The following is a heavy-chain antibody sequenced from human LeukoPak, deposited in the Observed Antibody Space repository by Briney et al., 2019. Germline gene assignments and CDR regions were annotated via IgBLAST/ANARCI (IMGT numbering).Heavy chain of an antibody. Sequence: LRLSCAASGFTFSDYYMSWIRQPPGKGLEWIGYIYYGGSTNYNPSLKSRVTISVDTSKNQFSLKLSSVTAADTAVYYCARGYYDILTAQNWFDPWGQGTLVTVSS. D-gene: IGHD3-9*01. J-gene: IGHJ5*02. CDR3: ARGYYDILTAQNWFDP. CDR1: GFTFSDYY. CDR2: IYYGGST. V-gene: IGHV4-59*01.